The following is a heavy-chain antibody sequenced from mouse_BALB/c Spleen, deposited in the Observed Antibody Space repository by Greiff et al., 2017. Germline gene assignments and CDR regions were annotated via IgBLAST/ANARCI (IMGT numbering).Heavy chain of an antibody. Sequence: QVQLQQPGAELVKPGASVKLSCKASGYTFTSYWMHWVKQRPGQGLEWIGEINPSNGRTNYNEKFKSKATLTVDKSSSTAYMQLSSLTSEDSAVYYCARWDWLFDYWGQGTTRTVSS. V-gene: IGHV1S81*02. CDR3: ARWDWLFDY. D-gene: IGHD4-1*01. CDR1: GYTFTSYW. CDR2: INPSNGRT. J-gene: IGHJ2*01.